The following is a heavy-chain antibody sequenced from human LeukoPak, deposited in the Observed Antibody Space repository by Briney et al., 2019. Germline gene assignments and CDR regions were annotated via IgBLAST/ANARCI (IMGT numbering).Heavy chain of an antibody. D-gene: IGHD3-10*01. Sequence: GGSLRLSCAASGFTFSSYAMSWVRQAPGKGLEWIGRIKSKTDGETTNYAEPVRGRFTISRDDSKSAVYLQMNSLKIEDTAVYYCTTDLGTYYHGSQRLIPIDYWGQGTLVTVSS. V-gene: IGHV3-15*01. CDR3: TTDLGTYYHGSQRLIPIDY. CDR1: GFTFSSYA. CDR2: IKSKTDGETT. J-gene: IGHJ4*02.